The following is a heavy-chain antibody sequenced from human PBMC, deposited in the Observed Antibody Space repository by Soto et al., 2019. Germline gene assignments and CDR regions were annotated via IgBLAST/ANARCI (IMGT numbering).Heavy chain of an antibody. CDR2: INHSGST. V-gene: IGHV4-34*01. CDR3: ARAYSSSSGYFDY. Sequence: SETLSLTCAVYGGSFSGYYWSWIRQPPGKGLEWIGEINHSGSTNYNPSLKSRVTISVDTSKNQFSLKLSSVTAADTAVYYCARAYSSSSGYFDYWGQGTLVTASS. CDR1: GGSFSGYY. J-gene: IGHJ4*02. D-gene: IGHD6-6*01.